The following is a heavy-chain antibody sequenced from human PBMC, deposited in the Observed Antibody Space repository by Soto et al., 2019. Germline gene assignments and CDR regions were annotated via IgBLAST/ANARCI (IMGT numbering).Heavy chain of an antibody. D-gene: IGHD2-8*01. CDR1: GGSVSNSNYY. CDR3: VSQRTSVLTQAYFDY. CDR2: VYYRGRS. Sequence: PWETLSLTCTVSGGSVSNSNYYWGCIRQSPGKGLEWIGSVYYRGRSYSKSSVKSRVTISVDTSKNQFSLNLNSVTASDTAVYYCVSQRTSVLTQAYFDYWGPGALVTVSS. V-gene: IGHV4-39*01. J-gene: IGHJ4*02.